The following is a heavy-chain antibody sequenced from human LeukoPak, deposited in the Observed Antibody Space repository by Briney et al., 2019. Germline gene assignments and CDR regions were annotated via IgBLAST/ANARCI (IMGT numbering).Heavy chain of an antibody. CDR1: GFTFSSYG. J-gene: IGHJ4*02. Sequence: GGSLRLSCAASGFTFSSYGMHWVRQAPGKGLEWVANIKQDGSEKYCVDSLKGRFTISRDNAKNSLYLQMNSLRAEDTAVYYCARGKVLTDYWGQGTLVTVSS. CDR3: ARGKVLTDY. D-gene: IGHD4/OR15-4a*01. V-gene: IGHV3-7*01. CDR2: IKQDGSEK.